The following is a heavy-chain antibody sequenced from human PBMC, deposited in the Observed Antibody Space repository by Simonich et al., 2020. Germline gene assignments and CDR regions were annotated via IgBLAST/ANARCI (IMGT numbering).Heavy chain of an antibody. CDR1: GFTFSSYA. J-gene: IGHJ3*02. CDR3: AREGLLLDAFDI. V-gene: IGHV3-30*07. D-gene: IGHD2-15*01. Sequence: QVQLVESGGGVVQPGRSLRLSCSASGFTFSSYAMHWVRQAPGKGLERVGVISYDGSNKYYADSVKGRFTISRDNSKNTLYLQMNSLRAEDTAVYYCAREGLLLDAFDIWGQGTLVTVSS. CDR2: ISYDGSNK.